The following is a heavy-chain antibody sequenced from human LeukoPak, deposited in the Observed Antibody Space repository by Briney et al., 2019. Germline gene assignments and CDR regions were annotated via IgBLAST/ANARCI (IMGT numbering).Heavy chain of an antibody. CDR2: IKQDGSEE. J-gene: IGHJ4*02. Sequence: GGSLRLSCAASGFTFSSYWMTWVRQAPGKGLEWVANIKQDGSEEYNVDCVKGRFTISRDNAKNSLYLQMNSLRAEDTALYYCTKDAVGSISGYLPDWGQGTLVTVSS. CDR1: GFTFSSYW. V-gene: IGHV3-7*03. CDR3: TKDAVGSISGYLPD. D-gene: IGHD5-12*01.